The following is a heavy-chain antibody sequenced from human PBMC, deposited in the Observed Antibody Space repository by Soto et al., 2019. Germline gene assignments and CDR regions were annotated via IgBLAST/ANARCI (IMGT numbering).Heavy chain of an antibody. CDR1: GFTFSSYS. Sequence: EVQLVESGGGLVQPGGSLRLSCAASGFTFSSYSMNWVRQAPGKGLEWVSYISSSSTIYYADSVKGRFTISRDNAKNSLYLQMNSLRDEDTAVYYCAGVGNTARDAFDIWGQGTMVTVSS. J-gene: IGHJ3*02. CDR3: AGVGNTARDAFDI. V-gene: IGHV3-48*02. CDR2: ISSSSTI. D-gene: IGHD2-2*02.